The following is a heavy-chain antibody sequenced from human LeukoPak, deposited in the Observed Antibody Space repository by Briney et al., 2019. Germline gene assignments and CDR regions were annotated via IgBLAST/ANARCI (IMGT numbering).Heavy chain of an antibody. CDR2: ISGSTSAV. CDR3: ARALTGFIPGN. D-gene: IGHD3-9*01. CDR1: GFTFTRYG. J-gene: IGHJ4*02. Sequence: PGGSLRLSCAASGFTFTRYGMVWVRQAPGKGLEWVSYISGSTSAVYYADSVRGRFTISRDNAKNSLYLQMNSLRAEDTAVYYCARALTGFIPGNWGQGTLVTVSS. V-gene: IGHV3-48*04.